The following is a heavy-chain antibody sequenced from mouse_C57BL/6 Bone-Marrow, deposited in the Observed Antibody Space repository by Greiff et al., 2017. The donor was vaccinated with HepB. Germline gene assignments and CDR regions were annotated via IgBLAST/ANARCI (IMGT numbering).Heavy chain of an antibody. CDR1: GYTFTSYW. J-gene: IGHJ2*01. D-gene: IGHD2-3*01. V-gene: IGHV1-53*01. Sequence: QVQLKQPGTELVKPGASVKLSCKASGYTFTSYWMHWVKQRPGQGLEWIGNINPSNGGTNYNEKFKSKATLTVDKSSSTAYMQLSSLTSEDSAVYYCARDDGYTLGFDYWGQGTTLTVSS. CDR2: INPSNGGT. CDR3: ARDDGYTLGFDY.